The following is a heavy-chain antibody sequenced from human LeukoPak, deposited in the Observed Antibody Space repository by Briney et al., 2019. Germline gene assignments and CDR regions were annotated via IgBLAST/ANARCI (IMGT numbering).Heavy chain of an antibody. D-gene: IGHD5-18*01. Sequence: GGSLRLSCAASGFTFSSYAMHWVRQAPGKGLEWVAVISYDGSNKYYADSVKGRFTISRDNSKNTLYLQMNSLRAEDTAVYYCARDAATAMVLDYWGQGTLVTVSS. CDR2: ISYDGSNK. J-gene: IGHJ4*02. CDR3: ARDAATAMVLDY. CDR1: GFTFSSYA. V-gene: IGHV3-30-3*01.